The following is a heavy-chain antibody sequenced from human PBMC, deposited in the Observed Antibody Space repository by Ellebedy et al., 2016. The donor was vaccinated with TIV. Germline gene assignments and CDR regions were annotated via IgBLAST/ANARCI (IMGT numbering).Heavy chain of an antibody. Sequence: ASVKVSCXASGGTFSSYAINWVRQATGQGLEWMGWMNPNSGNTGYAQKFQGRVTMTRDTSISTAYMELSRLRSDDTAVYYCARGVSGNYWGQGTLVTVSS. CDR2: MNPNSGNT. CDR3: ARGVSGNY. J-gene: IGHJ4*02. CDR1: GGTFSSYA. V-gene: IGHV1-8*02.